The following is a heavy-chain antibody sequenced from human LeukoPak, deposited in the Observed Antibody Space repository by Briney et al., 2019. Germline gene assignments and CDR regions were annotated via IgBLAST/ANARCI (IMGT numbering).Heavy chain of an antibody. CDR2: LNPNYRDT. D-gene: IGHD4-11*01. CDR1: GYSIAGYY. J-gene: IGHJ3*02. V-gene: IGHV1-2*06. Sequence: ASVTASCKNPGYSIAGYYIHWVRQAPGQGLEWMGRLNPNYRDTNFAQRFQGRVTMTRDTTITTAFMEVNNLRSDDTAIYYCARGAYDYDAFDIWGQGTLVTVSS. CDR3: ARGAYDYDAFDI.